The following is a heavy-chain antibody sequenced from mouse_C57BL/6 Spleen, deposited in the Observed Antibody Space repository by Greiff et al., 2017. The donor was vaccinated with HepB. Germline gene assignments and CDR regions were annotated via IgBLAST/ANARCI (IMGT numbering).Heavy chain of an antibody. CDR2: INPNNGGT. CDR1: GYTFTDYN. CDR3: ARYYVYAMDY. J-gene: IGHJ4*01. D-gene: IGHD1-1*01. V-gene: IGHV1-22*01. Sequence: VQLQQPGPELVKPGASVKMSCKASGYTFTDYNMHWVKQSPGKSLEWIGNINPNNGGTSYNQKFKGKATLTVDKSSSTAYMELSSLTSEDSAVYYCARYYVYAMDYWGQGTSVTVSS.